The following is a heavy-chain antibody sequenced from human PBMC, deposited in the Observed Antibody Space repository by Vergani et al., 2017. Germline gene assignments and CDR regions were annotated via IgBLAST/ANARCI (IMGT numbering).Heavy chain of an antibody. V-gene: IGHV3-21*02. Sequence: EVQLVESGGGLVKPGGSLRLSCAASGFSFSSYSMNWVRQAPGKGLEWVASISGSSSYVFYRDSVEGRFTITRDNAKKSVYLQMNSLRAEDTAMYFCAKDRYYDILTGPYYFDYWGQGTLVTVSS. CDR3: AKDRYYDILTGPYYFDY. J-gene: IGHJ4*02. D-gene: IGHD3-9*01. CDR1: GFSFSSYS. CDR2: ISGSSSYV.